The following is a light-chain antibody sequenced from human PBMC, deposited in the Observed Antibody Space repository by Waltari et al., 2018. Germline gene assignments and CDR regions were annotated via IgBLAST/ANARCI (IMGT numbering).Light chain of an antibody. CDR2: DAN. CDR3: QQRYSWPRT. J-gene: IGKJ1*01. CDR1: QNINTD. V-gene: IGKV3-11*01. Sequence: EVLLTQSPATLSLSPGDSATLLCRASQNINTDLGWYQQKPGQAPRLLISDANNRAAGTPVRFSGRGSGTDFTLTISSLEPEDFALYYCQQRYSWPRTFGQGTKVEIK.